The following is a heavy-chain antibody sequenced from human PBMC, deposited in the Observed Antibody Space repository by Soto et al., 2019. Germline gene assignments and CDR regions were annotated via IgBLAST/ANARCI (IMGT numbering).Heavy chain of an antibody. CDR1: GYTFTSYG. D-gene: IGHD2-15*01. CDR2: ISAYNGNT. Sequence: QVQLVQSGAEVKKPGASVKVSCKASGYTFTSYGISWVRQAPGQGLEWMGWISAYNGNTNYAQKLQGRVTMTTDTSTSTAYMELRSRRSDDTAVYYCARSYCSGGSCYWDYYYYYMDVWGKGTTVTVSS. CDR3: ARSYCSGGSCYWDYYYYYMDV. J-gene: IGHJ6*03. V-gene: IGHV1-18*01.